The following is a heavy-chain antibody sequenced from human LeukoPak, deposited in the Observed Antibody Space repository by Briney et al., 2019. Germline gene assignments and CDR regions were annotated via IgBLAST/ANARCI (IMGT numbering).Heavy chain of an antibody. CDR1: GFTLTDHY. CDR2: ITSSGNTR. Sequence: PGGSLRLSCAASGFTLTDHYMSWFRQSPGRGLEWISWITSSGNTRDYADSVKGRFTISRDNTKNSVYLQMTSLRPDDTAVYYCARDPDYGDPYWGQGTLVTVSS. D-gene: IGHD4-17*01. J-gene: IGHJ4*02. CDR3: ARDPDYGDPY. V-gene: IGHV3-11*01.